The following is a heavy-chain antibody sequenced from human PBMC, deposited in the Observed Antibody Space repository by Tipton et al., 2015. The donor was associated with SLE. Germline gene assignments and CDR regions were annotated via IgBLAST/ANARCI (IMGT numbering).Heavy chain of an antibody. J-gene: IGHJ4*02. Sequence: SLRLSCAASGFTFSSYAMYWVRQAPGKGLEWVAFIRYDGSNKYYADSVKGRFTISRDNSKNTLYRQMNSLRAEDTAVYYCAKDHPRPYCGGDCQGYFDYWGQGTLVTVSS. D-gene: IGHD2-21*02. CDR1: GFTFSSYA. CDR2: IRYDGSNK. V-gene: IGHV3-30*02. CDR3: AKDHPRPYCGGDCQGYFDY.